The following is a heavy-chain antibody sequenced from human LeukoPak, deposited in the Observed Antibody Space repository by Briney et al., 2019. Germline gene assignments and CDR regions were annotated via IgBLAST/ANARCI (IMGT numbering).Heavy chain of an antibody. D-gene: IGHD3-22*01. Sequence: SVKVSCKASGGTFSSYAISWVRQTPGQGLEWMGGIIPIFGTANYAQKFQGRVTITTDESTSTAYMELSSLRSEDTAVYYCAIQDYYDCSGYDYYYYMDVWGKGTTVTVSS. J-gene: IGHJ6*03. V-gene: IGHV1-69*05. CDR3: AIQDYYDCSGYDYYYYMDV. CDR1: GGTFSSYA. CDR2: IIPIFGTA.